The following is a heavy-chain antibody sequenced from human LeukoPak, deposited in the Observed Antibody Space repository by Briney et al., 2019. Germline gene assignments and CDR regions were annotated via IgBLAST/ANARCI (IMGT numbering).Heavy chain of an antibody. V-gene: IGHV2-26*01. CDR1: GFSLSNARMG. CDR3: ARLNYDFWSGYIFDY. Sequence: SGPTLVNPTETLTLTCTVSGFSLSNARMGVSWIRQPPGKALEWLAHIFSNDEKSYSTSLKSRPTISKDTSKSQVVPTMTNMDPVDTATYYCARLNYDFWSGYIFDYWGQGTLVTVSS. J-gene: IGHJ4*02. CDR2: IFSNDEK. D-gene: IGHD3-3*01.